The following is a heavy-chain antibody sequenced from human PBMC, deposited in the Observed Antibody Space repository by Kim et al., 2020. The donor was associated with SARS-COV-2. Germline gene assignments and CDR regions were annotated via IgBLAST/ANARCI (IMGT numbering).Heavy chain of an antibody. CDR2: ISYDGSNK. V-gene: IGHV3-30*03. Sequence: GGSLRLSCAASGFTFSSYGMHWVRQAPGKGLEWVAVISYDGSNKYYVDSVKGRFTISRDNSKNTLYLQMNSLRAEDTAVYYCASRTSYDSSGYYDYWGQGTLVTVSS. CDR1: GFTFSSYG. CDR3: ASRTSYDSSGYYDY. J-gene: IGHJ4*02. D-gene: IGHD3-22*01.